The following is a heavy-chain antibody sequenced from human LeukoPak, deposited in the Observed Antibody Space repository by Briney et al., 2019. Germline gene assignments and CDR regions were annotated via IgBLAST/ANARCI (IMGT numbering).Heavy chain of an antibody. CDR1: GYSFSNYY. CDR3: AREFRYSFDSSGYSLGLDH. CDR2: INPAGGST. Sequence: GASVKVSCKASGYSFSNYYMHWVRQAPGQGLEWMGIINPAGGSTSYAQKFQGRVTLTRDTSTSTVFMELSSLTSEDTAVYYCAREFRYSFDSSGYSLGLDHWGQGTLVTVSS. J-gene: IGHJ5*02. V-gene: IGHV1-46*01. D-gene: IGHD3-22*01.